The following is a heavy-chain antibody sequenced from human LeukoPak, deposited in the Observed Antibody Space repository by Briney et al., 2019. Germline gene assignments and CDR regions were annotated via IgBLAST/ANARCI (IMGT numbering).Heavy chain of an antibody. CDR2: INHSGST. J-gene: IGHJ4*02. V-gene: IGHV4-34*01. Sequence: PSETLSLTCAVYGGSFSGYYWSWIRQPPGKGLEWIGEINHSGSTNYNPSLKSRVTISVDTSKNQFSLKLSSVTAADTAVYYCARIVATGEYYFDYWGQGTLVTVSS. CDR1: GGSFSGYY. CDR3: ARIVATGEYYFDY. D-gene: IGHD5-12*01.